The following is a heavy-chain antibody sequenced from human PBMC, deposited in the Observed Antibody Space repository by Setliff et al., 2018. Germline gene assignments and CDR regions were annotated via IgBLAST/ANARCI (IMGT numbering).Heavy chain of an antibody. CDR1: GYRFTSYW. CDR3: ARQAIFGSDAFDI. D-gene: IGHD3-3*01. V-gene: IGHV5-51*01. CDR2: IYPGGSDT. Sequence: GESLKISCKGSGYRFTSYWIGWVRQMPGKDLEWMGIIYPGGSDTRYSPSFQGQVTISADKSISTAYLQWSSLKASDTAMYYCARQAIFGSDAFDIWGQGTMVTVSS. J-gene: IGHJ3*02.